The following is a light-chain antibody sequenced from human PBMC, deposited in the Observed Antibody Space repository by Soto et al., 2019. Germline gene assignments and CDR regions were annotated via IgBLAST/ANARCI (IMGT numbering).Light chain of an antibody. Sequence: DIQMTQSPSSLSASVGDRVTITCRASENLNRHLNWYQQQPEKAPKLLIYGASSLQNGVPSRFRGGGYRTDFTLIISNLQAEDFATYYCQQSYTGLSITFGQGTRLEIK. V-gene: IGKV1-39*01. J-gene: IGKJ5*01. CDR1: ENLNRH. CDR3: QQSYTGLSIT. CDR2: GAS.